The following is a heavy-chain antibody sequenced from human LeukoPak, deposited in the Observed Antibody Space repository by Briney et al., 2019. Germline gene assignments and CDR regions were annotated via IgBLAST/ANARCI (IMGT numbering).Heavy chain of an antibody. Sequence: PGGSLRLSCAVSGLTLSNVWMNWVRQAPGKGLEWVGRIKSKTAGGTTDFAAPVKGGFTISRDDSKNTLYLQMNSLTSEDTAVYYCTQGSGQYYDYWGQGTLVTVSS. CDR1: GLTLSNVW. V-gene: IGHV3-15*07. CDR2: IKSKTAGGTT. J-gene: IGHJ4*02. CDR3: TQGSGQYYDY. D-gene: IGHD3-22*01.